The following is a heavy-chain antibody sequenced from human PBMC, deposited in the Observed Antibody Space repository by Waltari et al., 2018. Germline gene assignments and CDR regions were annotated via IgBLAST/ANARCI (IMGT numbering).Heavy chain of an antibody. V-gene: IGHV1-8*03. J-gene: IGHJ4*02. CDR1: GYTFTNYD. CDR2: MNPNSGNA. Sequence: QVQLVQSGAELKRPGASVKVSCKASGYTFTNYDINWVRQARGQGLEWMGWMNPNSGNASYAQRFQGRVTLTRDKSISTAFMELSSLTSEDTAVYYCTRAMSTVVPADYWGQGALVTV. CDR3: TRAMSTVVPADY. D-gene: IGHD4-17*01.